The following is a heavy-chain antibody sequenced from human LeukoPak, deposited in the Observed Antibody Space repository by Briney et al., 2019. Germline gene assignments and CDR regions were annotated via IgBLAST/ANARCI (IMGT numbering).Heavy chain of an antibody. Sequence: ASVKVSCKASGYTFTSYGISWVRQAPGQGLEWMGWIGAYNGNTNYAQKLQGRVTMTTDTSTSTAYVELRSLRSDDTAVYYCARDQGRFDPWGQGTLVTVSS. CDR1: GYTFTSYG. V-gene: IGHV1-18*01. CDR3: ARDQGRFDP. J-gene: IGHJ5*02. CDR2: IGAYNGNT.